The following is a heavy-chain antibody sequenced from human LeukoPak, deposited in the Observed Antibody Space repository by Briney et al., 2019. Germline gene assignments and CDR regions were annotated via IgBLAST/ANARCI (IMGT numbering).Heavy chain of an antibody. V-gene: IGHV3-49*04. J-gene: IGHJ4*02. D-gene: IGHD3-22*01. CDR3: GSNYYDSSGYPIAYYFDY. CDR2: IRSKAYGGTT. Sequence: GGSLRLSCTTSGFTFGDYAMTWVRQAPGKGLEWVGFIRSKAYGGTTEYAASVQGRFTISRDDSKSIAYLQMNSLKTEDTAVYYCGSNYYDSSGYPIAYYFDYWGQGTLVSVSS. CDR1: GFTFGDYA.